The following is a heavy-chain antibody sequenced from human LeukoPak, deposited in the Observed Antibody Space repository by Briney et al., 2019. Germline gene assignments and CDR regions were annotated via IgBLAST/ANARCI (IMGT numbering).Heavy chain of an antibody. D-gene: IGHD3-10*01. CDR3: VRGPSITMVRGGQWYYYMDV. Sequence: SVKVSCKASGGTFSSYAISWVRQAPGQGLEWMGGIIPIFGTANYAQKFQGRVTMTRDTSTNTVYMELSSLRSEDTAVYYCVRGPSITMVRGGQWYYYMDVWGKGTTVTISS. CDR2: IIPIFGTA. J-gene: IGHJ6*03. CDR1: GGTFSSYA. V-gene: IGHV1-69*05.